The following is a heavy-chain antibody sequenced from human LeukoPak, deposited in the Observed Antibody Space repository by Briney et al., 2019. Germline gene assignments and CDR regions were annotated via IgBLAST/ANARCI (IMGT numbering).Heavy chain of an antibody. CDR2: INPSDAST. J-gene: IGHJ5*02. CDR1: VYTFTSYY. Sequence: ASVKVSCKASVYTFTSYYMHWVRQAPRQGLEWMGIINPSDASTNYAQKSQGRVNMTRHTYTHTVYMELGSLRCEDTAVYYCARVAAAGFAYDKCDPWGEGTLVTVSS. D-gene: IGHD6-13*01. CDR3: ARVAAAGFAYDKCDP. V-gene: IGHV1-46*01.